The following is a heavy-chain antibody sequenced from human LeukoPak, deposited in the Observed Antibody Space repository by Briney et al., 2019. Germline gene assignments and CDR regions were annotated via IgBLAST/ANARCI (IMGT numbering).Heavy chain of an antibody. CDR3: ARVKASSTSWTFDQ. CDR2: IYSSGST. Sequence: SESLSLTCSVSGGSTNSYYWSWIRQSGGKGLEWIGRIYSSGSTVYNPSLNSRLTMSIDTSKNQFSLTLKSVTATDTAVYYCARVKASSTSWTFDQWGQGALVTVSS. J-gene: IGHJ4*02. CDR1: GGSTNSYY. D-gene: IGHD2-2*01. V-gene: IGHV4-4*07.